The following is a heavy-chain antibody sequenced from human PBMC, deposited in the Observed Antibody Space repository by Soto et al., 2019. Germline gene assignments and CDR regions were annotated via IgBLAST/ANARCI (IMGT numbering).Heavy chain of an antibody. CDR2: ISGGGTYR. D-gene: IGHD6-13*01. J-gene: IGHJ6*02. V-gene: IGHV3-21*02. CDR1: GLTFSHYS. CDR3: ARVTSSIEYSNGMDV. Sequence: EVQLVESGGGLVKPGGSLRLSCAASGLTFSHYSMNWVRQAPGKGLEWVSSISGGGTYRYYAESVKGRFTISRDNAKNALDLQMYSLRAEYTAVYYCARVTSSIEYSNGMDVWGQGTTVTVSS.